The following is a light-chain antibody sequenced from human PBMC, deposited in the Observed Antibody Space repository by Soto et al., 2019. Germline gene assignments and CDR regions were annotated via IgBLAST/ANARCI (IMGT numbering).Light chain of an antibody. Sequence: EIVLTQSPATLSLSPGERATLSCRASQSVTNSLAWYQQKGGQAPRLLIYDASNRATGIPARFSGSGSGTDFTLTISSLESEDFAVYYCQQRSDWPPWTFGQGTKVEVK. J-gene: IGKJ1*01. CDR3: QQRSDWPPWT. CDR1: QSVTNS. CDR2: DAS. V-gene: IGKV3-11*01.